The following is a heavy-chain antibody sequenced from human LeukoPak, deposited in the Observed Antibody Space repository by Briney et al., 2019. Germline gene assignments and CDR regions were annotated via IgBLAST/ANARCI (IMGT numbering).Heavy chain of an antibody. J-gene: IGHJ4*02. Sequence: GESLKVSCKGLGYDFSTYWNAWVRQRPGKGLEWMGIIYPGGSETRYDPSFQGQVTISADRSTSTAYLQWSSLRASDTAMYYCARASRDGYNQNFDHWGQGTLVTVSS. CDR2: IYPGGSET. V-gene: IGHV5-51*01. CDR1: GYDFSTYW. D-gene: IGHD5-24*01. CDR3: ARASRDGYNQNFDH.